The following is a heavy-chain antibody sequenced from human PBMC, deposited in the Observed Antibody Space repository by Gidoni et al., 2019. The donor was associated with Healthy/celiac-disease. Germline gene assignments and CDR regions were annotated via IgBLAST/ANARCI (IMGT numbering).Heavy chain of an antibody. CDR3: AKDRGYGDPYYYYGMDV. CDR2: ISYDGSNK. V-gene: IGHV3-30*18. Sequence: QVQLVESGGGVVQPGRSLRLSCAASGFTFSSSGMHWVRQAPGKGLEWVAVISYDGSNKYYADSVKGRFTISRDNSKNTLYLQMNSLRAEDTAVYYCAKDRGYGDPYYYYGMDVWGQGTTVTVSS. CDR1: GFTFSSSG. J-gene: IGHJ6*02. D-gene: IGHD4-17*01.